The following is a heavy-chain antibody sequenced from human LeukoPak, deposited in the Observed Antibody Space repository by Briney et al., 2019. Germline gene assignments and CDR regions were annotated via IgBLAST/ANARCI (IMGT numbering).Heavy chain of an antibody. CDR3: ARACSVGSCHAGDY. V-gene: IGHV3-74*01. CDR2: INSDGSFT. Sequence: GGSLRLSCTASGFTFTTYWMHWVRQAPGKGLVWVSRINSDGSFTGYADSVKGRFTVSRDSAKNTLYLQMSSLRAEDTAVYYCARACSVGSCHAGDYWGQGTLVTVSS. J-gene: IGHJ4*02. D-gene: IGHD2-15*01. CDR1: GFTFTTYW.